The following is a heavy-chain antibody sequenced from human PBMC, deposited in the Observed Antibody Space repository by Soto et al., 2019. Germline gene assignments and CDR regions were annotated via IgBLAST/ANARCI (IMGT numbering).Heavy chain of an antibody. CDR3: ARQPYYYGSGSYYPYYFDY. D-gene: IGHD3-10*01. Sequence: GESLKISCKGSGYSFTSYWISWVRQMPGKGLEWMGRIDPSDSYTNYSPSFQGHVTISADKSISTAYLQWSSLKASDTAMYYCARQPYYYGSGSYYPYYFDYWGQGTLVTVSS. CDR2: IDPSDSYT. CDR1: GYSFTSYW. J-gene: IGHJ4*02. V-gene: IGHV5-10-1*01.